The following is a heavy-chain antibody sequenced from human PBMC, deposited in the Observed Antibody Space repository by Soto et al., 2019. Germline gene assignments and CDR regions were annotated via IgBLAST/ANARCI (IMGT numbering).Heavy chain of an antibody. CDR3: ARHFDHLKEAAAARLDY. CDR2: ISYDGSNK. J-gene: IGHJ4*02. Sequence: GGSLRLSCAASGFTFSSYGMHWVRQAPGKGLEWVAVISYDGSNKYYADSVKGRFTISRDNSKNTLYLQMNSLRAEDTAVYYCARHFDHLKEAAAARLDYWGQGTLVTVSS. D-gene: IGHD6-13*01. V-gene: IGHV3-30*03. CDR1: GFTFSSYG.